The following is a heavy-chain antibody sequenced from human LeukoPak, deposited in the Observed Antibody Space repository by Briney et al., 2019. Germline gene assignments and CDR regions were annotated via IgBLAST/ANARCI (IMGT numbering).Heavy chain of an antibody. D-gene: IGHD3-16*01. CDR2: VYPADSDI. CDR3: ARQKGSFVGVLPHYYMDV. J-gene: IGHJ6*03. V-gene: IGHV5-51*01. CDR1: GYNFTSYW. Sequence: GESLKISCKSSGYNFTSYWIGWVRQMPGKGLEWMGIVYPADSDIRYSPSFQGQVTISADRSISTAYLQWSSLKASDTAMYYCARQKGSFVGVLPHYYMDVWGKGTTVTVS.